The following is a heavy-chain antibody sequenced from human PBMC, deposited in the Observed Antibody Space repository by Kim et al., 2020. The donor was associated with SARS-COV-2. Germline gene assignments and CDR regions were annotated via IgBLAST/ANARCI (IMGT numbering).Heavy chain of an antibody. CDR3: ARSMSIVRGFDP. J-gene: IGHJ5*02. CDR2: IYYSGST. CDR1: GDSIRSYY. Sequence: SETLSLTCTVSGDSIRSYYWSWIRQPPGKGLEWIGCIYYSGSTNYNPSLKSRVTISVDTSKNQFSLKLSSVTAADTAVYYCARSMSIVRGFDPWGQGTLV. D-gene: IGHD3-10*01. V-gene: IGHV4-59*01.